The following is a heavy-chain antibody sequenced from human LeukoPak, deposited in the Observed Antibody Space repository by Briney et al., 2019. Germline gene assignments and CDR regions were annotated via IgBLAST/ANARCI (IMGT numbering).Heavy chain of an antibody. V-gene: IGHV5-51*01. CDR2: IYPGDSDT. D-gene: IGHD2-15*01. Sequence: GESLKISCKGSGYSFTSYWIGWVRQMPGKGLEWMGIIYPGDSDTRYSPSFQGRVTISADKSISTAYLQWSSLKASDTAMYYCASSYCSGGSCNGFPHWGQGTLVTVSS. CDR3: ASSYCSGGSCNGFPH. CDR1: GYSFTSYW. J-gene: IGHJ4*02.